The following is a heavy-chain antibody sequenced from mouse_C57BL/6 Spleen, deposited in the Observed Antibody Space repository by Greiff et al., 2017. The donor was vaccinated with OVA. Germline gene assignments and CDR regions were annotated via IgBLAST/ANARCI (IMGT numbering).Heavy chain of an antibody. CDR2: IHPNSGST. V-gene: IGHV1-64*01. Sequence: VQLQQPGAELVKPGASVKLSCKASGYTFTSYWMHWVKQRPGQGLEWIGMIHPNSGSTNYNEKFKSKATLTVDESSSTAYMQLSSLTSEDSAVYYCARRFNYPAMDYWGQGTSVTVSS. J-gene: IGHJ4*01. CDR1: GYTFTSYW. CDR3: ARRFNYPAMDY. D-gene: IGHD2-1*01.